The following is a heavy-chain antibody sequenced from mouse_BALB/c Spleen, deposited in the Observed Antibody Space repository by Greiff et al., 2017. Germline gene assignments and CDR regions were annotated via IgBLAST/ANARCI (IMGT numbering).Heavy chain of an antibody. V-gene: IGHV1S81*02. CDR1: GYTFTSYY. Sequence: VKLMESGAELVKPGASVKLSCKASGYTFTSYYMYWVKQRPGQGLEWIGEINPSNGGTNFNEKFKSKATLTVDKSSSTAYMQLSSLTSEDSAVYYCTRSVYSPYFDYWGQGTTLTVSS. CDR2: INPSNGGT. CDR3: TRSVYSPYFDY. D-gene: IGHD2-1*01. J-gene: IGHJ2*01.